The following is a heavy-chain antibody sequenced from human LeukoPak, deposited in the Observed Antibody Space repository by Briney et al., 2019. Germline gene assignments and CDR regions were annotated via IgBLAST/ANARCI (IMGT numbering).Heavy chain of an antibody. CDR1: GYSISSGYY. V-gene: IGHV4-38-2*02. CDR2: IYHSGST. D-gene: IGHD4-11*01. Sequence: SETLSLTCTVSGYSISSGYYWGWIRQPPGKGLEWIGSIYHSGSTNYNPSLKSRVTISVDTSKNQFSLKLSSVTAADTAVYYCARGLQRGMTTVTIPYDYWGQGTLVTVSS. CDR3: ARGLQRGMTTVTIPYDY. J-gene: IGHJ4*02.